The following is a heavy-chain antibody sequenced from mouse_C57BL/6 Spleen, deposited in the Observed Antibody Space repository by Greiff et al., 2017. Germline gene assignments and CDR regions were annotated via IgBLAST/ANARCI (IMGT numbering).Heavy chain of an antibody. V-gene: IGHV14-1*01. CDR2: IDPEDGDT. CDR3: TTHYGSSSYWYFDV. J-gene: IGHJ1*03. CDR1: GFNIQDYY. Sequence: VQLKQSGAELVRPGASVKLSCTASGFNIQDYYMHWVKQRPEQGLEWIGRIDPEDGDTEYAPKFQGKATMTADTSSNTAYLQLSSLTSEDTAVYYCTTHYGSSSYWYFDVWGTGTTVTVSS. D-gene: IGHD1-1*01.